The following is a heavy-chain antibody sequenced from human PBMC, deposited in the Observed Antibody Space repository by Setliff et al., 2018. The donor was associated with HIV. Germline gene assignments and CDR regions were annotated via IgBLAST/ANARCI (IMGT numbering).Heavy chain of an antibody. CDR2: MNPDSGTT. J-gene: IGHJ4*02. V-gene: IGHV1-8*02. CDR1: GYTFINYD. CDR3: AREGPKTYYFDY. Sequence: ASVKVSCKASGYTFINYDIYWVRQTTGQGLEWMGWMNPDSGTTHYAQKFQGRVTLTSDTSTNTVYMELSSLRSEDTAVYYCAREGPKTYYFDYWGQGTLVTVSS.